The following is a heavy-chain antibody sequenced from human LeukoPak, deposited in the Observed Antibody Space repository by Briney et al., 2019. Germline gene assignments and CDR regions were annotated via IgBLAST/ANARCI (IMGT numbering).Heavy chain of an antibody. CDR3: ARDLAAGGTYPHY. CDR2: IYSDGST. J-gene: IGHJ4*02. D-gene: IGHD6-13*01. Sequence: GGSLRLPCAASGFTVSSNYMSWVRQAPGKGPEWVSVIYSDGSTYYADPVKGRFTISRDTSKNTLYLQMNSLRTEDTAVYYCARDLAAGGTYPHYWGQGTLVSVSS. CDR1: GFTVSSNY. V-gene: IGHV3-53*01.